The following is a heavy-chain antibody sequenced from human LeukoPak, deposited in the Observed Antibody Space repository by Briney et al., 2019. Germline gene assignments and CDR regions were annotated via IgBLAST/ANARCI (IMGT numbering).Heavy chain of an antibody. Sequence: GGSLRLSCAGSGLTVSSNYRSWVRQAPGKGLEWVSVIYSGGSTYYEDSVKGRFTISRHNSKNTLYLQMNSLRAEDTAVYYGARECDREYYYDSSGYKDWGEGLVVTVSS. J-gene: IGHJ4*02. V-gene: IGHV3-53*04. CDR3: ARECDREYYYDSSGYKD. D-gene: IGHD3-22*01. CDR2: IYSGGST. CDR1: GLTVSSNY.